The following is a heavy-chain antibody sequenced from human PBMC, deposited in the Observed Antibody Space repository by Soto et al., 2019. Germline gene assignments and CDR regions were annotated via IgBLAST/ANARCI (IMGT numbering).Heavy chain of an antibody. D-gene: IGHD2-8*01. J-gene: IGHJ4*02. V-gene: IGHV1-18*01. CDR3: ARPYCTNGVCYTSRPDY. CDR1: GYTFTSYG. Sequence: GASVKVSCKASGYTFTSYGISWVRQAPGQGLEWMGWISAYNGNTNYAQKLQGRVTMTTDTSTSTAYMELRSLRSDDTAVYYCARPYCTNGVCYTSRPDYWGQGTLVTVSS. CDR2: ISAYNGNT.